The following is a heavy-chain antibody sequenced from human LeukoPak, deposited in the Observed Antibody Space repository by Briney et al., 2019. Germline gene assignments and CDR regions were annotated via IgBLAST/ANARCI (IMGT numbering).Heavy chain of an antibody. Sequence: PSETLSLTCTVSGGSINSFYWGWIRQPPGMGLEWVGYIYYSGSTNYNPSLRSRVTVSVDTSKKQFSLRLNSVTPADTAVYYCARLDAASGWYDAFDIWGRGTMVTVS. V-gene: IGHV4-59*01. J-gene: IGHJ3*02. CDR2: IYYSGST. CDR1: GGSINSFY. CDR3: ARLDAASGWYDAFDI. D-gene: IGHD6-19*01.